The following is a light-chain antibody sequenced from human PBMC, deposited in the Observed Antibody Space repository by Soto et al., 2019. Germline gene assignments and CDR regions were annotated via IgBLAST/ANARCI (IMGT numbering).Light chain of an antibody. J-gene: IGKJ4*01. Sequence: EIVMTQSPATRSWWPGERATLSCRASQSVSSNLAWYQQKPGQAPRLLIYGASTRATGIPARFSGSGSGTEFTLTISSLQSEDFAVYYCQQYNNWPLTFGGGTKVDIK. CDR1: QSVSSN. V-gene: IGKV3D-15*01. CDR3: QQYNNWPLT. CDR2: GAS.